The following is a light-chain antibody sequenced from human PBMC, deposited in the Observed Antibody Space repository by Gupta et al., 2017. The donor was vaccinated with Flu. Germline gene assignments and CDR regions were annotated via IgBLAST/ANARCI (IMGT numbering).Light chain of an antibody. CDR1: QSVSSK. V-gene: IGKV3-15*01. J-gene: IGKJ4*01. CDR2: GAS. CDR3: QQDNDWPLS. Sequence: EIVMTQSPGTLSVSPGERATLSCRASQSVSSKLAWYQHKRGQAPRLLIYGASTRASGIPARFSGSGSGTEFTLTISSLQSEDFAVYHCQQDNDWPLSFGGGTKVEIK.